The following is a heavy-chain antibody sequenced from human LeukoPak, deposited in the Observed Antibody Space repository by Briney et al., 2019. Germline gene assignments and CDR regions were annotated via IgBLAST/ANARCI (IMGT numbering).Heavy chain of an antibody. CDR1: GFTFSSYE. CDR3: ARDTEGYSSSYYYGMDV. V-gene: IGHV3-48*03. J-gene: IGHJ6*02. CDR2: ISSSGSTI. Sequence: GGSLRLSCAASGFTFSSYEMNWVRQAPGKGLEWVSYISSSGSTIYYADSVKGRLTISRDNAKNSLYLQMNSLRAEDTAVYYCARDTEGYSSSYYYGMDVWGQGTTVTVSS. D-gene: IGHD6-6*01.